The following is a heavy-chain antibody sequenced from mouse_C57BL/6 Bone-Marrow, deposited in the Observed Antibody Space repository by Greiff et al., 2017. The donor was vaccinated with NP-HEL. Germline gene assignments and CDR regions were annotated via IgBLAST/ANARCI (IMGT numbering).Heavy chain of an antibody. V-gene: IGHV1-26*01. CDR1: GYTFTDYY. Sequence: VQLKESGPELVKPGASVKISCKASGYTFTDYYMNWVKQSHGKSLEWIGDINPNNGGTSYNQKFKGKATLTVDKSSSTAYMELRSLTSEDSAVYYCARSPIYYYGSSYDYWGQGTTLTVSS. CDR3: ARSPIYYYGSSYDY. J-gene: IGHJ2*01. D-gene: IGHD1-1*01. CDR2: INPNNGGT.